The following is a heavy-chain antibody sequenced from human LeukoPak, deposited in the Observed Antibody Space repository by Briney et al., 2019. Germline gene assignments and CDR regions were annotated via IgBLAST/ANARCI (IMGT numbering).Heavy chain of an antibody. CDR1: GFTFSSYW. D-gene: IGHD3-22*01. CDR3: ARPWGYSFDI. CDR2: ISTDGSST. J-gene: IGHJ3*02. Sequence: GGSLRLSCAASGFTFSSYWIHWVRQAPGKGLVWVSRISTDGSSTSYADSVKGRFTISRDNAKNTLYLQMNSPRAEDTALYYCARPWGYSFDIWGQGTMVTVSS. V-gene: IGHV3-74*01.